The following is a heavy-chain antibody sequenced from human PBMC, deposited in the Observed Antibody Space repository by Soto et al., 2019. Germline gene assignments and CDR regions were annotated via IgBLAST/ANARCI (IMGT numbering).Heavy chain of an antibody. J-gene: IGHJ4*02. CDR2: ISGTGSST. Sequence: EVQVLESGGGMVQPGGSLRLSCAASGFTFSSYAMSWVRQAPGKGLEWVSTISGTGSSTYYAGSVEGRFTISRDNSKKPLYLQMNSLRAEDTAVYYCAKAAIWYSSSGGYFDYWGQGTLVIVSS. V-gene: IGHV3-23*01. D-gene: IGHD6-13*01. CDR1: GFTFSSYA. CDR3: AKAAIWYSSSGGYFDY.